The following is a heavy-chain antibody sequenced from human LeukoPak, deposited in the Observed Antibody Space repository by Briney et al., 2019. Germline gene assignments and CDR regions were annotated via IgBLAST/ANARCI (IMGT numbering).Heavy chain of an antibody. J-gene: IGHJ4*02. V-gene: IGHV1-24*01. D-gene: IGHD3-10*01. Sequence: ASVKVSCKVSGYTLTELSMHWVRQAPGKGLEWMGGFDPEDGETIYAQKFQGRVTITEDTSTDTAYMELSSLRSEDTAVYYCATVTQLLWFGELTYWGQGTLVTVSS. CDR2: FDPEDGET. CDR1: GYTLTELS. CDR3: ATVTQLLWFGELTY.